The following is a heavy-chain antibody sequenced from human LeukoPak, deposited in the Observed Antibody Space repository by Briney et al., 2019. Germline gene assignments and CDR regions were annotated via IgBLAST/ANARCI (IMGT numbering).Heavy chain of an antibody. J-gene: IGHJ4*02. D-gene: IGHD6-13*01. CDR2: ISSSGRDI. V-gene: IGHV3-48*03. CDR3: ARSKRKTDSRLVASAGDF. CDR1: GFTFCSYE. Sequence: GGYLRCYCVVSGFTFCSYEMIWVRPGPGKGLEWCSYISSSGRDIYYEDSVKGRFTLSRANANNSLYLQMNSLRAEDTSVYYCARSKRKTDSRLVASAGDFWGQGTLVTVSS.